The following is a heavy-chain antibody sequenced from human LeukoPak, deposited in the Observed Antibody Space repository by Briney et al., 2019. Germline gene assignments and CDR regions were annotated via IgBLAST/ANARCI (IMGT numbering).Heavy chain of an antibody. CDR1: GFTFSSYG. CDR2: IRYDGSNK. J-gene: IGHJ4*02. Sequence: GGSLRLSCAASGFTFSSYGIHWVRQAPGKGLEWVAFIRYDGSNKYYADSVKGRFTISRDNSKNTLYLQMNSLRAEDTAVYYCAKDLLEQFNYWGQGTLVTVSS. CDR3: AKDLLEQFNY. V-gene: IGHV3-30*02. D-gene: IGHD1/OR15-1a*01.